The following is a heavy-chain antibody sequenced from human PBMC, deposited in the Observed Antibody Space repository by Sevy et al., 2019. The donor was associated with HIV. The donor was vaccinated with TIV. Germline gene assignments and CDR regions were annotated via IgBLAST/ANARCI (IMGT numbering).Heavy chain of an antibody. D-gene: IGHD2-2*01. CDR3: AEDCSSTNWLWGLDV. V-gene: IGHV3-7*03. J-gene: IGHJ6*01. CDR1: GFTFRSYW. Sequence: GGYLRLSCAVSGFTFRSYWMSWVRQAPGKGLEWVAHIKVDGSEKYHVDSVKGRFTISRDNAKNSLFLQMNNLRVEDPAGYYWAEDCSSTNWLWGLDVLGQGTAVTVSS. CDR2: IKVDGSEK.